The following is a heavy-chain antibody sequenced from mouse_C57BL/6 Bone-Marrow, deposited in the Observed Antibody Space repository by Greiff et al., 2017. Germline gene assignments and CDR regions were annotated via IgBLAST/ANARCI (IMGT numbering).Heavy chain of an antibody. CDR2: IDPSDGNS. CDR1: GYTFTSYW. CDR3: AVYDGQYHAMDY. Sequence: QVQLQQPGAELVKPGASVKLSCKASGYTFTSYWMQWVKQRPGQGLEWIGEIDPSDGNSNYNQKFKGKAKLPVDTSSSSAYMQLSSLTSEDSAVYDCAVYDGQYHAMDYWGQGTSVTGAS. V-gene: IGHV1-50*01. D-gene: IGHD2-3*01. J-gene: IGHJ4*01.